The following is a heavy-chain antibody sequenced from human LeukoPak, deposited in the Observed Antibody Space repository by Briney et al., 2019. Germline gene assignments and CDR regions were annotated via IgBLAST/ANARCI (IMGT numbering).Heavy chain of an antibody. CDR2: IYHSVST. CDR3: ATVTYYYDSSGYYCEYFQH. D-gene: IGHD3-22*01. CDR1: GGSISSGGYS. J-gene: IGHJ1*01. V-gene: IGHV4-30-2*01. Sequence: PSETLSLTCAVSGGSISSGGYSWSWIRQPPGKGLEWIGYIYHSVSTYYNPSLKSRVTISVDRSKNQFSLKLSSVTAADTAVYYCATVTYYYDSSGYYCEYFQHWGQGTLVTVSS.